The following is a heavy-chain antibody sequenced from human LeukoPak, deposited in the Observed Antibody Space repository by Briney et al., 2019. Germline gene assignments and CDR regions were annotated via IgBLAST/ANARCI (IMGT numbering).Heavy chain of an antibody. V-gene: IGHV1-69*06. CDR2: IIPIFGTA. D-gene: IGHD4-17*01. J-gene: IGHJ4*02. Sequence: ASVKVSCKASGGTLSSYAISWVRQAPGQGLEWMGGIIPIFGTANYAQKFQGRVTITADKSTSTAYMELSSLRSEDTAVYYCARDSDYGDYSSLTRLFGYWGQGTLVTVSS. CDR1: GGTLSSYA. CDR3: ARDSDYGDYSSLTRLFGY.